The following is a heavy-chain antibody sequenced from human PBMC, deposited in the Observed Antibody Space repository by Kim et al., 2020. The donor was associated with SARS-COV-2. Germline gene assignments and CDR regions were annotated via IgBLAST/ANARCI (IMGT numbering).Heavy chain of an antibody. CDR3: AKDPQSSYYYYYYGMDV. CDR2: ISGSGGST. D-gene: IGHD6-6*01. CDR1: GFTFSSYA. V-gene: IGHV3-23*01. J-gene: IGHJ6*02. Sequence: GGSLRLSCAASGFTFSSYAMSWVRQAPGKGLEWVSAISGSGGSTYYADSVKGRFTISRDNSKNTLYLQMNSLRAEDTAVYYCAKDPQSSYYYYYYGMDVWGQGTTVTVSS.